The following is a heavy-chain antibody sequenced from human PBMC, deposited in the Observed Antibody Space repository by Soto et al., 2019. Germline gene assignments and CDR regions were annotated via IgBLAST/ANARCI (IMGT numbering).Heavy chain of an antibody. Sequence: QVQLVESGGGVVQPGRSLRLSCAASGFTFSSYAMHWVRQAPGKGLEWVAVISYDGSNKYYADSVKGRFTISRDNSKNTLYLQMNSLRAEDTAVYYCAREGGSGGYLPFDYWGQGTLVTVSS. CDR1: GFTFSSYA. J-gene: IGHJ4*02. D-gene: IGHD3-22*01. V-gene: IGHV3-30-3*01. CDR3: AREGGSGGYLPFDY. CDR2: ISYDGSNK.